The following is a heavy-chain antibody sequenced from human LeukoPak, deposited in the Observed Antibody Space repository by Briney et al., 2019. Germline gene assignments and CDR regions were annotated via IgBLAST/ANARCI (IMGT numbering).Heavy chain of an antibody. CDR3: ARIGSSWSALDY. CDR2: FDPEDGET. J-gene: IGHJ4*02. D-gene: IGHD6-13*01. CDR1: GYTLTELS. V-gene: IGHV1-24*01. Sequence: GASVKVSCKVSGYTLTELSMHWVRQAPGKGLEWMGGFDPEDGETIYAQKFQGRVTMTTDTSTSTAYMELRGLRSDDTAVYYCARIGSSWSALDYWGQGTLVTVSS.